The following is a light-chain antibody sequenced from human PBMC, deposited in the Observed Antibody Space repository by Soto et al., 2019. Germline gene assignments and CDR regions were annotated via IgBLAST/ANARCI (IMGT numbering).Light chain of an antibody. Sequence: DIQMTQSPSTISASIGDRVTITCRASQRINSWLAWYQHKPGKVPTLLIYNASSLQSGVPSRFSASGSGTEFTLTISSLQADDVATYFCQQYNSYSVNFGKGTRLEIK. CDR3: QQYNSYSVN. J-gene: IGKJ5*01. V-gene: IGKV1-5*03. CDR2: NAS. CDR1: QRINSW.